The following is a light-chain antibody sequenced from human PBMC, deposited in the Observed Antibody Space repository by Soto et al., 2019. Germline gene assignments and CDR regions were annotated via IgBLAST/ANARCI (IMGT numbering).Light chain of an antibody. V-gene: IGKV3-15*01. CDR3: HQYYNRRPFT. CDR2: GAS. Sequence: MAQSPSSLSVSPGERATLSCRASQSISSKLAWYQQKPGQAPRLLIYGASTRATGIPVRFSGSGSGTEYTLTITSRLHPDVAAYYYHQYYNRRPFTFGQGTKVDI. J-gene: IGKJ3*01. CDR1: QSISSK.